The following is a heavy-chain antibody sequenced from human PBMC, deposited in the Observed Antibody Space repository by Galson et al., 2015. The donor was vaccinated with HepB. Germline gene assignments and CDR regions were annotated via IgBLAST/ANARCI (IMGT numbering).Heavy chain of an antibody. J-gene: IGHJ5*01. D-gene: IGHD3-3*01. Sequence: SVKVSCKASGYTFTDYYMHWIRQAPGQGLEWMGWINPNSGGTNYAQKFKGWVTISVDTSKNQFSLKLNSVTAADTAVYYCARYNDVCFDSWGQGTLVTVPS. CDR1: GYTFTDYY. CDR3: ARYNDVCFDS. V-gene: IGHV1-2*04. CDR2: INPNSGGT.